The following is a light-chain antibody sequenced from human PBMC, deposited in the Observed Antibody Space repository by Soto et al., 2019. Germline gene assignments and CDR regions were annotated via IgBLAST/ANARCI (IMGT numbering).Light chain of an antibody. CDR1: QSVSTN. CDR2: GAP. V-gene: IGKV3-15*01. Sequence: EIVMTQSPATLSVSPGERVTLSCRASQSVSTNLAWYQQKPGQAPRLLIYGAPTRATGIPARFSGSGSGTEFTLTISSLQSEDFAVYYCQQYDVWPPYTFGQGTRLGIK. CDR3: QQYDVWPPYT. J-gene: IGKJ2*01.